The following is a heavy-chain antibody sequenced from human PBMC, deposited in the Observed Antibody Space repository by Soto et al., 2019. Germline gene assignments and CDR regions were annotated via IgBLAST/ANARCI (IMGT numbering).Heavy chain of an antibody. CDR2: IHYRGST. CDR3: ARHLGTYRSGSNNAALDF. V-gene: IGHV4-39*01. CDR1: GGSISSPNDF. D-gene: IGHD6-19*01. Sequence: SETLSLTCTVSGGSISSPNDFWGWIRQPPGTGLEWIGSIHYRGSTYYNPSLNSRVTISVDTSKNQFSPKLNSVTAADTAVYYCARHLGTYRSGSNNAALDFWGQGTLVTVSS. J-gene: IGHJ4*02.